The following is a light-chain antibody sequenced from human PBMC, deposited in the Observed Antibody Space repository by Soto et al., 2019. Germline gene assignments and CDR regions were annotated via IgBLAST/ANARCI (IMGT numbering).Light chain of an antibody. V-gene: IGLV2-8*01. CDR1: QSDIGVYDF. CDR2: EVV. CDR3: SSYAASNNTYV. J-gene: IGLJ1*01. Sequence: QSVLAQPPSASGSPGQSVTISCTGTQSDIGVYDFVSWYQHHPGKAPRLIIYEVVQRPSGVPERFSGSKSGNTASLTVSGPQAEDEADYYCSSYAASNNTYVFGTGIKVTVL.